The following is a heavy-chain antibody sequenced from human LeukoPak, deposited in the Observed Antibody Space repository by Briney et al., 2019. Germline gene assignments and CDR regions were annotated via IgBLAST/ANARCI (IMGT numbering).Heavy chain of an antibody. CDR3: ARAKVRLRFDP. J-gene: IGHJ5*02. CDR2: INTDGSST. D-gene: IGHD6-25*01. V-gene: IGHV3-74*01. Sequence: GGSLRLFCAASGFTFSSYWMHWVRQAPGKGLVWASRINTDGSSTSYADSVKGRFTISRDNAKNTLYLQMNSLRAEDTAVYYCARAKVRLRFDPWGQGTLVTVSS. CDR1: GFTFSSYW.